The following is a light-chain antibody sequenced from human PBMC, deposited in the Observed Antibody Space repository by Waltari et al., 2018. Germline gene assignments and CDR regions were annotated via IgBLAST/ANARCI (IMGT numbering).Light chain of an antibody. CDR1: DRAVGAYDF. Sequence: QSALTHPASVSGSPGQSITISCSGTDRAVGAYDFVSWYQQHPGKAPHLIIYEVSNRPSGISNRFSASLTISGLQAEDEADYYCSSYTTSSAPGVFGTGTRVTVL. CDR3: SSYTTSSAPGV. V-gene: IGLV2-14*01. CDR2: EVS. J-gene: IGLJ1*01.